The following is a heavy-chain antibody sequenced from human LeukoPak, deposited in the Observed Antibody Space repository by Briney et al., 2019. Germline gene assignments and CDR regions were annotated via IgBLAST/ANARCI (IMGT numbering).Heavy chain of an antibody. Sequence: SETLSLTCAVYGGSFSGYYWSWIRQPPGKRLEWIGEINHSGSTNYNPSLKSRVTISVDTSKNQFSLKLSSVTAADTAVYYCARGPSYCSSTSCYVDNWFDPWGQGTLVTVSS. D-gene: IGHD2-2*01. CDR3: ARGPSYCSSTSCYVDNWFDP. CDR2: INHSGST. V-gene: IGHV4-34*01. CDR1: GGSFSGYY. J-gene: IGHJ5*02.